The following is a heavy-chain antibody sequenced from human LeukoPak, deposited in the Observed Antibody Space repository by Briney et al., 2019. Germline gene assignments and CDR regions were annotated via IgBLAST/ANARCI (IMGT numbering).Heavy chain of an antibody. J-gene: IGHJ4*02. CDR1: GFTFSTSW. V-gene: IGHV3-7*03. Sequence: GGSLRLSCAASGFTFSTSWMSWVRQVPGKGLEWVANIKKDGSETYYVDSVKGRFTISRDNAKNSLYLQMNSLRAEDTAVYYCARGRYSGTTYYFDYWGQGTLVTVSS. CDR3: ARGRYSGTTYYFDY. CDR2: IKKDGSET. D-gene: IGHD5-12*01.